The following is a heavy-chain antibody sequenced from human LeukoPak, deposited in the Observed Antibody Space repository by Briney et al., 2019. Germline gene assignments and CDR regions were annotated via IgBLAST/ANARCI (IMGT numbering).Heavy chain of an antibody. J-gene: IGHJ6*03. D-gene: IGHD3-22*01. CDR1: GYTFTSYD. CDR2: MNPNSGNT. V-gene: IGHV1-8*01. Sequence: ASVKVSCKASGYTFTSYDINWVRQATGQGLEWMGRMNPNSGNTGYAQKFQGRVTMTRNTSISTAYMELSSLRSEDTAVYYCARGSIVKDDYDYYYMDVWGKGTTVTVSS. CDR3: ARGSIVKDDYDYYYMDV.